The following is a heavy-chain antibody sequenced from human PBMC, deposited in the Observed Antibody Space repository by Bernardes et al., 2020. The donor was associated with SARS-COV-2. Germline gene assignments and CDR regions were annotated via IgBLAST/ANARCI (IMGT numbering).Heavy chain of an antibody. CDR3: ARVSSGWRIDY. CDR1: GFTFDDYG. CDR2: INWNGGST. J-gene: IGHJ4*02. Sequence: GGSLRLSCAASGFTFDDYGMSWVRQAPGKGLEWVSGINWNGGSTGYADSVKGRFTISRDNAKNSLYLQMNSLRAEDTALYHCARVSSGWRIDYWGQGTLVTVSS. D-gene: IGHD6-19*01. V-gene: IGHV3-20*01.